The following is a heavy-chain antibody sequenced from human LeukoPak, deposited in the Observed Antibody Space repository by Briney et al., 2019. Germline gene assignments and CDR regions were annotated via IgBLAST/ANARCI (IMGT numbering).Heavy chain of an antibody. D-gene: IGHD6-13*01. V-gene: IGHV1-2*02. CDR1: GYTFTGYY. Sequence: ASVKVSCKASGYTFTGYYMHWVRQAPGQGLEWMGWINPNSGGTNYAQKFQGRVTMTRDTSISTAYMELSRLRSDDPAVYYCARAGAGSSWYYFDYWGQGTLVTVSS. CDR3: ARAGAGSSWYYFDY. J-gene: IGHJ4*02. CDR2: INPNSGGT.